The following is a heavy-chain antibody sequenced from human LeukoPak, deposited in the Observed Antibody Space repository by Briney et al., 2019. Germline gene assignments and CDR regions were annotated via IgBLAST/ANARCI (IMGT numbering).Heavy chain of an antibody. D-gene: IGHD3-10*01. Sequence: SETLSLTCAVYGGSFSGYYWSWIRQPPGKGLELIGEINHSGSTNYNPSLKSRVTISVDTSKNQFSLKLSSVTAADTAVYYCARGVSDYYGSGSYYNWFDPWGQGTLVTVSS. CDR2: INHSGST. V-gene: IGHV4-34*01. J-gene: IGHJ5*02. CDR3: ARGVSDYYGSGSYYNWFDP. CDR1: GGSFSGYY.